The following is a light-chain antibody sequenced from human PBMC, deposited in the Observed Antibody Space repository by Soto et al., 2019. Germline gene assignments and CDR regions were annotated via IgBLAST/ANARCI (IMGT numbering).Light chain of an antibody. J-gene: IGKJ4*01. CDR2: ATS. Sequence: DIHMTQSPSSLSASVGDRVSITCRASQNIKKFLNWYQQRPGKAPSALIHATSTLQNGVSSRFSSSGSDTDFTLTIADLQPEDFETYFCQRSYTSPLTFGGGTKVDIK. CDR1: QNIKKF. V-gene: IGKV1-39*01. CDR3: QRSYTSPLT.